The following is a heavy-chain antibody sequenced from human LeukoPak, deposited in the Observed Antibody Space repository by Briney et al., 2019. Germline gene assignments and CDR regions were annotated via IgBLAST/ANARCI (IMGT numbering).Heavy chain of an antibody. D-gene: IGHD6-13*01. V-gene: IGHV4-39*01. J-gene: IGHJ4*02. CDR2: IYYSGST. CDR1: GGSISSSSYY. Sequence: PSETLSLTCTVSGGSISSSSYYWGWIRQPPGTGLEWIGSIYYSGSTYYNPSLKSRVTISVDTSKNQFSLKLSSVTAADTAVYYCARQDQSIAAAHGDFDYWGQGTLVTVSS. CDR3: ARQDQSIAAAHGDFDY.